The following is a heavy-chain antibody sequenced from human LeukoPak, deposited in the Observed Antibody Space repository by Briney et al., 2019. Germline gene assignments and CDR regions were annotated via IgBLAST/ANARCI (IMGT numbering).Heavy chain of an antibody. V-gene: IGHV3-23*01. Sequence: GGSLRLSCAASGFTFTNYAMSWVRQAPGKGLEWVSGISDVEKIPYYSDSVKGRFTISRDNSKKTVYLQMNNLRAEDTAVYFCARHDSYIPYWSQRIPVTVSS. D-gene: IGHD3-10*01. CDR3: ARHDSYIPY. CDR2: ISDVEKIP. CDR1: GFTFTNYA. J-gene: IGHJ4*02.